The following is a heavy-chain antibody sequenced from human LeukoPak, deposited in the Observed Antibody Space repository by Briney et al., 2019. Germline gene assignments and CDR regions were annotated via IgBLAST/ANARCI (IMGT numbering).Heavy chain of an antibody. CDR1: GFTFSSYA. D-gene: IGHD3-22*01. V-gene: IGHV3-23*01. CDR3: SVMHRYYDGSGYWVQ. J-gene: IGHJ4*02. CDR2: ISTNGGST. Sequence: PGGSLRLSCAASGFTFSSYAMSWVRQAPGKGVEWVSGISTNGGSTSYADSVKGRFTISRDNPRNTLYMQMNSLRAEDTAVYYCSVMHRYYDGSGYWVQWGQGTLVTVSS.